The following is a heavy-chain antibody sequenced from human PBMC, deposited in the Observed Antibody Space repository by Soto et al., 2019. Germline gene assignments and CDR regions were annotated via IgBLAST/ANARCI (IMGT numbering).Heavy chain of an antibody. V-gene: IGHV3-33*01. D-gene: IGHD3-3*01. J-gene: IGHJ6*02. CDR3: ARYASYYSIWSGYYPSRNGMDV. Sequence: QVQVVESGGGVVQPGRSLRLSCAASGFTFSSFGMHWVRQAPGKGLEWVSLIWYDGSKKSYGDSVKGRFTISRDNSRKTVYLQMNSLRADETAVYYCARYASYYSIWSGYYPSRNGMDVWGQGTTVTVSS. CDR2: IWYDGSKK. CDR1: GFTFSSFG.